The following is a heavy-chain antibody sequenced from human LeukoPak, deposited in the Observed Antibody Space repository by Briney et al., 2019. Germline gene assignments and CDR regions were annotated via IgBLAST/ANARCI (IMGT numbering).Heavy chain of an antibody. CDR3: ARGSASLLFDY. CDR1: GAFISSYY. CDR2: IYYSGST. V-gene: IGHV4-59*01. Sequence: SETLSLTCTVSGAFISSYYWSWIRQPPGKGLEWIGYIYYSGSTNYNPSLKSRVTISVDTSKNQFSLKLSSVTAADTAVYYCARGSASLLFDYWGQGTLVTVSS. J-gene: IGHJ4*02. D-gene: IGHD1-26*01.